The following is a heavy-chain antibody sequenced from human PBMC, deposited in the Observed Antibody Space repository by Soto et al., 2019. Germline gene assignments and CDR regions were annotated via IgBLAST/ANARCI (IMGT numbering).Heavy chain of an antibody. CDR3: ARDAGRFWSGSDPLYYYYYMDV. J-gene: IGHJ6*03. V-gene: IGHV1-18*01. CDR2: ISAYNGNT. CDR1: GYTFTSYG. Sequence: ASVKVSCKASGYTFTSYGISWVRQAPGQGLEWMGWISAYNGNTNYAQKLQGRVTMTTDTSTSTAYMELRSLRSDDTAVYYCARDAGRFWSGSDPLYYYYYMDVWGKGTTVTVSS. D-gene: IGHD3-3*01.